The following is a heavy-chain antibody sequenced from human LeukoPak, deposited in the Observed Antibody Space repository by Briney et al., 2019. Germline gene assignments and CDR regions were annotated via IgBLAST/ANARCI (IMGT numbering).Heavy chain of an antibody. D-gene: IGHD2-2*01. Sequence: GASVKVSCKASGYTFTSYGITWVRQAPGQGLEWMGWISSYNGNTNYAQKLQGRVTMTTDTSTNTAYMELRSLGSDDTAVYYCARDSGGYCTITTCQNWFDPWGQGTLVTVSS. CDR1: GYTFTSYG. J-gene: IGHJ5*02. CDR3: ARDSGGYCTITTCQNWFDP. V-gene: IGHV1-18*01. CDR2: ISSYNGNT.